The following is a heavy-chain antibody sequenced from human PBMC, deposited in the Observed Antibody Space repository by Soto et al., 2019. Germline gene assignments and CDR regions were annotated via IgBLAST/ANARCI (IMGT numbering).Heavy chain of an antibody. V-gene: IGHV1-69*06. J-gene: IGHJ5*02. CDR2: IIPIFGTA. CDR3: ASLSGNNWFDP. CDR1: GGTFSSYA. Sequence: XSVKVSCKASGGTFSSYAISWVRQAPGQGLEWMGGIIPIFGTANYAQKFQGRVTITADKSTSTAYMELSSLRSEDTAVYCCASLSGNNWFDPWGQGTLVTVSS. D-gene: IGHD2-15*01.